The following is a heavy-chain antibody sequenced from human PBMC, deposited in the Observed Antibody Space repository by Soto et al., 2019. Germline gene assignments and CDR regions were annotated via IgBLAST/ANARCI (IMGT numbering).Heavy chain of an antibody. Sequence: RASVKVSCKASGYNFTSYYMHWVRQAPGQGLEWMGIIDPSGGSTSYAQKFQGRVSMTRDTSTSTVYMDLSSLRSEDTAVYYCARDLTGGPTYYDFWSGYSPVDYWGLGTLVTVSS. CDR3: ARDLTGGPTYYDFWSGYSPVDY. D-gene: IGHD3-3*01. J-gene: IGHJ4*02. V-gene: IGHV1-46*03. CDR1: GYNFTSYY. CDR2: IDPSGGST.